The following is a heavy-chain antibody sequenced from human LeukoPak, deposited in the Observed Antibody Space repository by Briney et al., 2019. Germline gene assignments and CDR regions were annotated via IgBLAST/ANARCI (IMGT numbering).Heavy chain of an antibody. V-gene: IGHV1-2*02. Sequence: EASVKVSCKASGYTFTGYYMHWVRQAPGQGLEWMGWINPNSGGTNYAQKFQGRVTMTRDTSISAAYMELSRLRSDDTAVYYCARGGAGEGYCSSSSCYGHDYWGQGTLVTVSS. D-gene: IGHD2-15*01. CDR2: INPNSGGT. CDR1: GYTFTGYY. J-gene: IGHJ4*02. CDR3: ARGGAGEGYCSSSSCYGHDY.